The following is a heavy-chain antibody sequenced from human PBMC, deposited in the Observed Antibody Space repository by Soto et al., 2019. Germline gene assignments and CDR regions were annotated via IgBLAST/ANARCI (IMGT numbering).Heavy chain of an antibody. CDR3: ARGGSIIIPAVSDL. J-gene: IGHJ5*02. D-gene: IGHD2-2*01. V-gene: IGHV3-21*01. CDR2: VRNSDYT. CDR1: GVSFKNSC. Sequence: GGCRGLVSVACGVSFKNSCITGACLAPGKGLEWVSSVRNSDYTYSSDPLKGRFTISRDNGKNSVSLQMNTLRAEDTAVYSCARGGSIIIPAVSDLWGQASLVTVSS.